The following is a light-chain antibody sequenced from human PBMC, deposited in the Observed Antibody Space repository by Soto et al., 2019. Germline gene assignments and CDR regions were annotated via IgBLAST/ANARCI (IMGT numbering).Light chain of an antibody. CDR2: GAS. Sequence: EIVMTQSPATLSVSPGERATLSCRASQSLSSTLAWYQQKPGQAPRLLIYGASTRATGIPARFSGSGSGTEFTLTISSLQSEDFAVYYCQRYNNWPPWTFGQGTKVDIK. CDR3: QRYNNWPPWT. CDR1: QSLSST. J-gene: IGKJ1*01. V-gene: IGKV3-15*01.